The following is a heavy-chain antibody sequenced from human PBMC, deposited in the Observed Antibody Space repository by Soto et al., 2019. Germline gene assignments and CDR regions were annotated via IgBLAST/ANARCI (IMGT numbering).Heavy chain of an antibody. Sequence: GGSLRLSCAASGFTFSSYAMHWVRQAPGKGLEWVAVISYDGSNKYYADSVKGRSTISRDNSKNTLYLQMNSLRAEDTAVYYCARDPGSDGSGYFSLYYYGMDVWGQGTTVTVSS. CDR1: GFTFSSYA. CDR2: ISYDGSNK. CDR3: ARDPGSDGSGYFSLYYYGMDV. J-gene: IGHJ6*02. D-gene: IGHD3-22*01. V-gene: IGHV3-30-3*01.